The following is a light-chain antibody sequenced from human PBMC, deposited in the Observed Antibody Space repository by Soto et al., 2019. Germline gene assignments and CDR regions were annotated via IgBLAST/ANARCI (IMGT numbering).Light chain of an antibody. J-gene: IGKJ1*01. V-gene: IGKV1-5*03. CDR2: KAS. CDR1: QTIISW. CDR3: QHYNSYSEA. Sequence: DIHMTQSPSTLSVSVLDIVAITFLASQTIISWVAWYQQKPGKAPKLLIYKASTLKSGVPSRFSGSGSGTEFTLTTSSLQPDDFATYYCQHYNSYSEAFGQGTKVDI.